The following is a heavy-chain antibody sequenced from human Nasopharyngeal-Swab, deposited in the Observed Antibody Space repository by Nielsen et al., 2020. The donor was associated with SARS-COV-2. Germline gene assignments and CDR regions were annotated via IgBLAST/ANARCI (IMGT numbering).Heavy chain of an antibody. Sequence: SETLFLTCSVSGGSIRNYYWSWIRQPAGKGLEWIGRIYSSGSTNYNPSLKSRFTMSVDTSNNQFSLRLTSVTAADTAVYYCARDGLPGDHDAFDFWGQGTEVTVSS. CDR2: IYSSGST. J-gene: IGHJ3*01. CDR3: ARDGLPGDHDAFDF. CDR1: GGSIRNYY. V-gene: IGHV4-4*07.